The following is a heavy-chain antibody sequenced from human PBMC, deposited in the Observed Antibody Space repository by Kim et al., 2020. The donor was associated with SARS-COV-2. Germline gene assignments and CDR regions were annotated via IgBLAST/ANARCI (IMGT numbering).Heavy chain of an antibody. J-gene: IGHJ4*02. CDR3: ARLDSSGYWSFDY. D-gene: IGHD3-22*01. Sequence: YNPALDSRATMSVDTSKNEFSLKVYSMSAADTAVYYCARLDSSGYWSFDYWGQGMLVTVSS. V-gene: IGHV4-34*13.